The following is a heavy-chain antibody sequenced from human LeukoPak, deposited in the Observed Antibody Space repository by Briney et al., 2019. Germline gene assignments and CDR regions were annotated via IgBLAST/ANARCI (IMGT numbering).Heavy chain of an antibody. CDR1: GFTFSSYG. V-gene: IGHV3-48*02. CDR2: ISSGSDSI. Sequence: PGGSLRLSCAASGFTFSSYGMNWVRQAPGKGPEWVSYISSGSDSIYYVDSVKGRFTISRDNAENSLYLQMNSLRDEDTAVYYCARAMRSGYDYWGQGTLVTVSS. J-gene: IGHJ4*02. D-gene: IGHD5-12*01. CDR3: ARAMRSGYDY.